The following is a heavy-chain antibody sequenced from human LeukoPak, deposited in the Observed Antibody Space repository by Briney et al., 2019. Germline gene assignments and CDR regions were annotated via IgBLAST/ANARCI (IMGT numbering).Heavy chain of an antibody. CDR3: ARFAEVYYYVDV. J-gene: IGHJ6*03. Sequence: GGSLRLSCAASGFTFSNYWMHWVRQAPGKGLVWVSRINSDGINTSYADSVKGRSTISRDNAKNTLNLQMNSLRAEDTAVYFCARFAEVYYYVDVWGTGTTVIVSS. CDR2: INSDGINT. CDR1: GFTFSNYW. V-gene: IGHV3-74*01. D-gene: IGHD2-21*01.